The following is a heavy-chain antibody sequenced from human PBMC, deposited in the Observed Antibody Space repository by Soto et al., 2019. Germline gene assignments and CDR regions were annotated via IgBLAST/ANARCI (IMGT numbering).Heavy chain of an antibody. J-gene: IGHJ6*02. CDR3: ARAGYETYYYDSSGSYHYYGMDV. CDR1: GGTFSSYA. V-gene: IGHV1-69*13. Sequence: SVKVSCKASGGTFSSYAISWVRQAPGQGLEWMGGIIPIFGTANYAQKFQGRVTITADESTSTAYMELSSLRSEDTAVYYCARAGYETYYYDSSGSYHYYGMDVWGQGTTVTVSS. D-gene: IGHD3-22*01. CDR2: IIPIFGTA.